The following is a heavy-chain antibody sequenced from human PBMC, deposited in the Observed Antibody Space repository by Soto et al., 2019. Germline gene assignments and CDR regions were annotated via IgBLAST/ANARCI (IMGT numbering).Heavy chain of an antibody. Sequence: GGSLRLSCAASGFTFSSYAMSWVRQAPGKGLEWVSAISGSGGSTYYADSVKSRFTISRDNSKNTLYLQMNSLRAEDTAVYYCAKSFAYSGGYYFDYWGQGTLVTVSS. J-gene: IGHJ4*02. D-gene: IGHD1-26*01. V-gene: IGHV3-23*01. CDR3: AKSFAYSGGYYFDY. CDR1: GFTFSSYA. CDR2: ISGSGGST.